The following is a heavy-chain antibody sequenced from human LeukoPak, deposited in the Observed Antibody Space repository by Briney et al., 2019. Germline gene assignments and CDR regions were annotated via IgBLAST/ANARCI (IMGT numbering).Heavy chain of an antibody. D-gene: IGHD2-2*03. V-gene: IGHV3-21*01. Sequence: GGSLRLSCAASGFTFSSYSMNWVRQAPGKGLEWVPSISSSSSYIYYADSVKGRFTISRDNAKNSLYLQMNSLRAEDTAVYYCARDRHGYCSSTSCYERQNFFDYWGQGTLVTVSS. CDR1: GFTFSSYS. J-gene: IGHJ4*02. CDR2: ISSSSSYI. CDR3: ARDRHGYCSSTSCYERQNFFDY.